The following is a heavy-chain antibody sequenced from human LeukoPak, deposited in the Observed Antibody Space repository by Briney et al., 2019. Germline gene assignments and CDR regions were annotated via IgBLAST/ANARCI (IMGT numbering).Heavy chain of an antibody. D-gene: IGHD2-2*01. J-gene: IGHJ4*02. CDR2: IDTSNGGT. Sequence: ASVKVSCKASGYTFTGYYIHWVRQAPGQGLEWMGWIDTSNGGTNYAQKFQGRVTMTRDTSITTAYMELTRLRSDDTAAYYCARDPVRPLYQLPQLKFDYWGQGTLVTVSS. CDR1: GYTFTGYY. CDR3: ARDPVRPLYQLPQLKFDY. V-gene: IGHV1-2*02.